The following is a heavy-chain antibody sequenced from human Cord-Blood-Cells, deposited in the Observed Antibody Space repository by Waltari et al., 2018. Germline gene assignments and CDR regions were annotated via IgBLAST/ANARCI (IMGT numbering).Heavy chain of an antibody. V-gene: IGHV4-39*01. CDR1: GGSISRSSYY. CDR3: ASVRFLEWLLYY. J-gene: IGHJ4*02. Sequence: QLQLQESGPGLVKPSETLSLTCTVSGGSISRSSYYWGWIRQPPGKGLEWIGSIYYSGSTYYNPSLKSRVTISVDTSKNQFSLKLSSVTAADTAVYYCASVRFLEWLLYYWGQGTLVTVSS. D-gene: IGHD3-3*01. CDR2: IYYSGST.